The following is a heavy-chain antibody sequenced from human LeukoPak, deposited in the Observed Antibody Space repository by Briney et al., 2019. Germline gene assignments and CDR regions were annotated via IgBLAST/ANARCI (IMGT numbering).Heavy chain of an antibody. CDR1: GASISSYY. J-gene: IGHJ6*02. D-gene: IGHD3-10*01. CDR3: ARHGSGTKSGMDV. Sequence: PSETLSLTCAVSGASISSYYWSWIRQPPGKGLEWIGYIYYSGSTNYNPSLKSRVTISVDTSKNQFSLKLSSVTAADTAVYYCARHGSGTKSGMDVWGQGTTVTVSS. V-gene: IGHV4-59*08. CDR2: IYYSGST.